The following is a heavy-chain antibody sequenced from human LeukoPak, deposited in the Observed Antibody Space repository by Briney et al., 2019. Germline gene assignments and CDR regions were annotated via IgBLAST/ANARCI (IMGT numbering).Heavy chain of an antibody. J-gene: IGHJ1*01. V-gene: IGHV3-7*01. CDR1: GFTFSDYY. D-gene: IGHD2-2*01. Sequence: PGGSLRLSCAASGFTFSDYYMSWIRQAPGKGLEWVANLKEDGSAQYYVDSVKGRFTISRDNAENSLYLQMNSLRVEDTAVYYCARDGAGYAYWGQGTLVTVSS. CDR2: LKEDGSAQ. CDR3: ARDGAGYAY.